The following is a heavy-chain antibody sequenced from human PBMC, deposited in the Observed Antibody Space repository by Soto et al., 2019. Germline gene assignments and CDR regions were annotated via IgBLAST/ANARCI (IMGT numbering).Heavy chain of an antibody. V-gene: IGHV3-9*01. CDR2: ISWNSGTI. CDR1: GFTFDEYG. J-gene: IGHJ6*02. D-gene: IGHD2-8*02. Sequence: EVQLVESGGGLVQPGRSLRLSCGASGFTFDEYGMHWVRQAPGKGLEWVSGISWNSGTIGYADSVKGRFTISRDNAKNSLYLQTSSLRAEDTALYYCAKSTGGTANGMDVWGQGTTVTVSS. CDR3: AKSTGGTANGMDV.